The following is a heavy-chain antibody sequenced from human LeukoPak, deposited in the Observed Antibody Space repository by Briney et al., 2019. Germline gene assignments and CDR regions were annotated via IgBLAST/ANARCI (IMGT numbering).Heavy chain of an antibody. J-gene: IGHJ4*02. CDR3: AGVPYYYGSGSYYIDY. V-gene: IGHV5-51*01. CDR1: CYSFNTYW. CDR2: IYPGDSDT. D-gene: IGHD3-10*01. Sequence: GESLKISCNGSCYSFNTYWIGWVRQMPRKGLEWMGIIYPGDSDTRYSPFFEGQVTTSADKSIRTAHLQSSRLTASDTAMTFCAGVPYYYGSGSYYIDYWGQGTLVTVSS.